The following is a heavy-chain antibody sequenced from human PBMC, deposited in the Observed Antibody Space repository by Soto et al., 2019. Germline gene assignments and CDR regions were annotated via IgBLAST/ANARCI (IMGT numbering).Heavy chain of an antibody. D-gene: IGHD6-19*01. CDR3: ARPVGQWLVPAGY. J-gene: IGHJ4*02. Sequence: EVQLVESGGGLIQPGGSLRLSCAASGFTVSSNYMSWVRQAPGKGLEWVSLIYSGGSTYYADSVKGRFTISRDNSKNTLYLQMNSLRAEDTAIYYCARPVGQWLVPAGYWGQGTLVTVSS. CDR2: IYSGGST. CDR1: GFTVSSNY. V-gene: IGHV3-53*01.